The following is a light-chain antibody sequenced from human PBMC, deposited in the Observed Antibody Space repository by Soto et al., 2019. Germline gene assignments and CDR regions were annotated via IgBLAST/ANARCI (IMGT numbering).Light chain of an antibody. Sequence: QSALTQPDSVSGSPGQSIAISCTGTSSDVGPYSYVSWYQQHPGKAPKLMIYEVTNRPSGVSNRFSGSKSGNTASLTITGLQADDEADYYCSTWGGTGVFGTGTKLTVL. CDR3: STWGGTGV. CDR2: EVT. J-gene: IGLJ1*01. CDR1: SSDVGPYSY. V-gene: IGLV2-14*01.